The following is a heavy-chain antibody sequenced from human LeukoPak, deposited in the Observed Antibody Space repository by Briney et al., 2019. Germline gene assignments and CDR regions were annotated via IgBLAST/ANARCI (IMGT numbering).Heavy chain of an antibody. CDR2: IKQDGSEK. J-gene: IGHJ6*02. CDR3: ASSAYSSSWFFGVRYGMDV. CDR1: GFAFSSYW. Sequence: QTGGPLRLSCAASGFAFSSYWMSWVRQAPGKGLEWVANIKQDGSEKFYVDSVKGRFSISRDNAKNSLYLQMNSLRAEDTAMYYCASSAYSSSWFFGVRYGMDVWGQGTTVTVSS. D-gene: IGHD6-13*01. V-gene: IGHV3-7*01.